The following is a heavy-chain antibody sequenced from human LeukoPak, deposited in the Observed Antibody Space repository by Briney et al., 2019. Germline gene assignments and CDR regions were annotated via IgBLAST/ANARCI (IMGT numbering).Heavy chain of an antibody. J-gene: IGHJ4*02. D-gene: IGHD3-10*01. Sequence: PGGSLRLSCAASGFTFSSYGMYWIRQAPGKGLEWVAFIRFDGTNKYYVDSVKGRFTISRDNSKNTLYLQMNSLRAEDTAVYYCAKDRDVYGSGSYLDYWGQGTLATVSS. CDR2: IRFDGTNK. CDR3: AKDRDVYGSGSYLDY. CDR1: GFTFSSYG. V-gene: IGHV3-30*02.